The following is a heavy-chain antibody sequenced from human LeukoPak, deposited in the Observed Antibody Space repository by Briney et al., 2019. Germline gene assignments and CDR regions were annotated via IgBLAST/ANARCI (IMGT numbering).Heavy chain of an antibody. D-gene: IGHD2-2*01. CDR3: ARGGGYCSSSANCYGNWFDP. V-gene: IGHV4-4*07. CDR1: GGSISGYY. Sequence: PSETLSLTCTVSGGSISGYYWSWIRQTAGKGLEWIGRIYTNGTTNYNPSLKSRVAMSVDTSKNQFSLKLTSVTAADTAVYYCARGGGYCSSSANCYGNWFDPWGQGTLVTVSS. J-gene: IGHJ5*02. CDR2: IYTNGTT.